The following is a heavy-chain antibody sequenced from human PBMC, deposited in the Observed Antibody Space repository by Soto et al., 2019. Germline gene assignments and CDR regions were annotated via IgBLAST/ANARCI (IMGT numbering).Heavy chain of an antibody. V-gene: IGHV3-30-3*01. D-gene: IGHD3-9*01. CDR3: ARDLRVLRYFDWSHEYFQH. Sequence: QVQLVESGGGVVQPGRSLRLSCAASGFTFSSYALHWVRQAPGKGLEWVAVISSDGGNKYYADSVKGRFIISRDNSKDTLYLQMNSLGAEDTAVYYCARDLRVLRYFDWSHEYFQHRGQGALVTVSS. CDR1: GFTFSSYA. CDR2: ISSDGGNK. J-gene: IGHJ1*01.